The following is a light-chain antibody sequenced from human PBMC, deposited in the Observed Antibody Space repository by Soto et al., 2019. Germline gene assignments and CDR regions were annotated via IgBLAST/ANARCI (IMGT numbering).Light chain of an antibody. CDR2: EVT. J-gene: IGLJ2*01. CDR1: SSDVGGHNY. V-gene: IGLV2-14*01. CDR3: SSYTSSTALAVV. Sequence: QSALTQPASVSGSPGQSITISCTGTSSDVGGHNYVSWYQQHPGTAPKLMIYEVTNRPSGVSNRFSGSKSGNTDSLTISGLQAEDEADYYCSSYTSSTALAVVFGGGTKVPVL.